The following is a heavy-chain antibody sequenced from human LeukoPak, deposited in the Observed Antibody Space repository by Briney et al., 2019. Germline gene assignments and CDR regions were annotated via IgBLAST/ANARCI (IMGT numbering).Heavy chain of an antibody. CDR2: IYHSGST. V-gene: IGHV4-4*02. J-gene: IGHJ4*02. CDR3: ARVYGSASYYPLPLGY. D-gene: IGHD3-10*01. CDR1: GGSISSSNW. Sequence: SETLSLTCSVSGGSISSSNWGSWVRQPPGKGLEWIGEIYHSGSTNYNPSLKSRVTISVDKSKNQFSLKLSSVTAADTAVYYCARVYGSASYYPLPLGYWGQGTLVTVSS.